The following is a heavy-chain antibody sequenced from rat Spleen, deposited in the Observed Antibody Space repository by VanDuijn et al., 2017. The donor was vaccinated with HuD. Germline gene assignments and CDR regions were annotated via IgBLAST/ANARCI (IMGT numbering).Heavy chain of an antibody. CDR3: ARGEWVRLYYFDY. V-gene: IGHV5-17*01. D-gene: IGHD1-7*01. J-gene: IGHJ2*01. CDR1: GFTFSGYA. CDR2: ILYDDTNT. Sequence: EVQLVESGGGLVQPGRSLKISCAASGFTFSGYAMAWVRQAPKKGLEWVATILYDDTNTYYRDSVKGRFTISRDNAKSSLYLQMNSLKSEDTATYYCARGEWVRLYYFDYWGQGVMVTVSS.